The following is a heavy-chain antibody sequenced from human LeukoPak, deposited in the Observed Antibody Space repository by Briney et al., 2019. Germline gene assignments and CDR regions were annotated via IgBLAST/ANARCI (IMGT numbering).Heavy chain of an antibody. CDR3: ARDSLGYCSSTSCPYYYYGMDV. J-gene: IGHJ6*02. Sequence: SETLSLTCAVYGGSFSGYYWSWIRQPPGKGLEWIGEINHSGSTNYNPSLKSRVTISVDTSKNQFSLKLSSVTAADTAVYYCARDSLGYCSSTSCPYYYYGMDVWGQGTTVTVSS. CDR2: INHSGST. D-gene: IGHD2-2*01. CDR1: GGSFSGYY. V-gene: IGHV4-34*01.